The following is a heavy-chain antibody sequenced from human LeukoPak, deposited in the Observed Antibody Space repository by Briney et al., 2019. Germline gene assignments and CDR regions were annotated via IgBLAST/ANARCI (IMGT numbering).Heavy chain of an antibody. J-gene: IGHJ3*02. CDR1: GGSFRGYY. CDR2: INHSGST. CDR3: ARGIVVVPAATSTAFDI. V-gene: IGHV4-34*01. D-gene: IGHD2-2*01. Sequence: PSETLSLTCAVYGGSFRGYYWSWIRQPPGKGLEWIGEINHSGSTNYNPSLKSRVTISVATSTTQFSLKLSSVTAADTAVYYCARGIVVVPAATSTAFDIWGQGTMVTVSS.